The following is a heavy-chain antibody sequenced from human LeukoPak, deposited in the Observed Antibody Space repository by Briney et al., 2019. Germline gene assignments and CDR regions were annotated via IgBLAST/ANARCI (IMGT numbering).Heavy chain of an antibody. CDR1: GFTFSSYG. CDR3: AKADFWSGYQSDY. Sequence: GGSLRLSCAASGFTFSSYGMHWVRQAPGKGLEWVAVISYDGSNKYCADSVKGRFTISRDNSKNTLYLQMNSLRAEDTAVYYCAKADFWSGYQSDYWGQGTLVTVSS. D-gene: IGHD3-3*01. CDR2: ISYDGSNK. J-gene: IGHJ4*02. V-gene: IGHV3-30*18.